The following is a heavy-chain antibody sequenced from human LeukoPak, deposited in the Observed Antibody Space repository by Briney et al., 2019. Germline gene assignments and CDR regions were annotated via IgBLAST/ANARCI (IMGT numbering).Heavy chain of an antibody. V-gene: IGHV1-69*08. CDR3: ARDDSYYGMDV. D-gene: IGHD3-22*01. J-gene: IGHJ6*02. CDR1: GGTFLSHT. CDR2: ITPVINTA. Sequence: SVKVSCKTSGGTFLSHTFSWVRQAPGQGLEWMGKITPVINTANYAQTFQGRVSIYADKSTTTVYMDLSGLRPDDTAVYYCARDDSYYGMDVWGQGTTVTVSS.